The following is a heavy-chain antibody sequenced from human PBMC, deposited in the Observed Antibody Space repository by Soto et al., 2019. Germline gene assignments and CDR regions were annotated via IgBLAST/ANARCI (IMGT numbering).Heavy chain of an antibody. CDR3: ARSPGVRVVVAARISYYMDV. V-gene: IGHV4-34*01. CDR1: GGSFSGYY. Sequence: SETLSLTCAVYGGSFSGYYWSWIRQPPGKGLEWIGEINHSGSTNYNPSLKSRVTISVDTSKIQFSLKLSSVTAADTAVYYCARSPGVRVVVAARISYYMDVWGKGTTVT. CDR2: INHSGST. D-gene: IGHD2-15*01. J-gene: IGHJ6*03.